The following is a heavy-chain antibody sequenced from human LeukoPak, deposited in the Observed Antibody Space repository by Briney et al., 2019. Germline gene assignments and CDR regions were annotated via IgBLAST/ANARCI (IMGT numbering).Heavy chain of an antibody. J-gene: IGHJ4*02. V-gene: IGHV3-30*18. CDR1: GFTFRSYA. CDR3: AKTRRGYYYDSSGYYSY. CDR2: ISYDGRNS. Sequence: GGSLRLSCAASGFTFRSYAMQWVRQAPGKGLEWMAVISYDGRNSYYVDSVKGRFTISRDNSKNTLYLQMNSLRAEDTAVYYCAKTRRGYYYDSSGYYSYWGQGTLVTVSS. D-gene: IGHD3-22*01.